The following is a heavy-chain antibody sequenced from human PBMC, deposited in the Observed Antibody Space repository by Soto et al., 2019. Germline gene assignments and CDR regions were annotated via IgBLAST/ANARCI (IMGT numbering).Heavy chain of an antibody. CDR1: GYSFTSYW. D-gene: IGHD2-2*01. CDR2: IYPGDSDT. J-gene: IGHJ6*02. V-gene: IGHV5-51*01. CDR3: ARGRYCSSTSCPHYYYYGMDV. Sequence: GESLKISCKGSGYSFTSYWIGWVRQMPGKGLEWMGIIYPGDSDTRYSPSFQGQVTISADKSISTAYLQWSSLKASDTAMYYCARGRYCSSTSCPHYYYYGMDVWGQGTTVTVSS.